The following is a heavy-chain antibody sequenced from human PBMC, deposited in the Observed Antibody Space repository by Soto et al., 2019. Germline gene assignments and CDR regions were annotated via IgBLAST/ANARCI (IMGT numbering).Heavy chain of an antibody. D-gene: IGHD2-21*02. CDR2: IYYSGST. V-gene: IGHV4-30-4*01. Sequence: SETLSLTCTVSGGSISSGDYYWSWTRQPPGKGLEWIGYIYYSGSTYYNPSLKSRVTISVDTSKNQFSLKLSSVTAADTAVYYCAREVVVTDSFDYWGQGPLVTVYS. CDR3: AREVVVTDSFDY. J-gene: IGHJ4*02. CDR1: GGSISSGDYY.